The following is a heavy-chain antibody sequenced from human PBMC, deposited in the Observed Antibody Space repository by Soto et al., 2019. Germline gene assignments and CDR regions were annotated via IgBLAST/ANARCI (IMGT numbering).Heavy chain of an antibody. V-gene: IGHV4-34*01. CDR1: GGSFSGYY. Sequence: QVQLQQWGAGLLKPSETLSLTCAVYGGSFSGYYWSWIRQPPGKGLEWIGEINHSGNTNYNPSLKSRVTISVDTSKNQFSLKMSSVTAADSAVYYCARVKVTVATYYYYYDMDVWGQGTTVTVSS. CDR2: INHSGNT. CDR3: ARVKVTVATYYYYYDMDV. D-gene: IGHD5-12*01. J-gene: IGHJ6*02.